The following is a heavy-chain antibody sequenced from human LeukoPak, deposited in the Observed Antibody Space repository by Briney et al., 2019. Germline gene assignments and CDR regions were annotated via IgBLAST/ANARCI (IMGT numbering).Heavy chain of an antibody. J-gene: IGHJ3*02. V-gene: IGHV3-23*01. Sequence: GGSLRLSCAGAGFTFSVYAMSWVRQAPGKGLEWVSSISNSGSNTHYADSVKGRFTISRDNSKNTLYPQMNSLRAEDTAVYYCARKGDAHDIWGHGTMVTVSS. CDR1: GFTFSVYA. CDR2: ISNSGSNT. CDR3: ARKGDAHDI.